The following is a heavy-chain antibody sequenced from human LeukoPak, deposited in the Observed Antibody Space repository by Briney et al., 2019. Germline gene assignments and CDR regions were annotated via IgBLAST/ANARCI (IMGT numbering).Heavy chain of an antibody. J-gene: IGHJ4*02. Sequence: GGSLRLSCAASGFTFSSYWTHWVRQGPGKGLVWVSRISSDGSNTYYADSVEGRFTISRDNAKNTMYLQMNSLRAEDTAVYYCARGTGYSVFDYWGQGTLVTVSS. CDR1: GFTFSSYW. V-gene: IGHV3-74*01. CDR3: ARGTGYSVFDY. D-gene: IGHD3/OR15-3a*01. CDR2: ISSDGSNT.